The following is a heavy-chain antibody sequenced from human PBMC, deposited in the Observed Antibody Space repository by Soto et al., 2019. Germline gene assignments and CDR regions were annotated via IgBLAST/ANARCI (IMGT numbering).Heavy chain of an antibody. CDR2: INHGGST. CDR1: GGSFSGYY. J-gene: IGHJ4*02. CDR3: ARTYYYDIKDY. Sequence: SQTLSLTCAVYGGSFSGYYWSWIRQPPGKGLEWIGEINHGGSTNYNPSLKSRVTMSVDTSKNQFSLKLSSVTAADTAVYYCARTYYYDIKDYWGQGTLVTVSS. V-gene: IGHV4-34*01. D-gene: IGHD3-22*01.